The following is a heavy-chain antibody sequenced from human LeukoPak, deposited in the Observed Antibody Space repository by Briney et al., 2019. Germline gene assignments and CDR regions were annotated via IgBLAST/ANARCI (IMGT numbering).Heavy chain of an antibody. CDR2: ISYDGSNK. J-gene: IGHJ4*02. CDR3: AKDPSDIVVVPAAPRFDY. D-gene: IGHD2-2*01. V-gene: IGHV3-30-3*01. Sequence: GGSLRLSCAASGFTFSSYAMHWVRQAPGKGLEWVAVISYDGSNKYYADSVKGRFTISRDNSKNTLYLQMNSLRAEDTAVYYCAKDPSDIVVVPAAPRFDYWGQGILVTVSS. CDR1: GFTFSSYA.